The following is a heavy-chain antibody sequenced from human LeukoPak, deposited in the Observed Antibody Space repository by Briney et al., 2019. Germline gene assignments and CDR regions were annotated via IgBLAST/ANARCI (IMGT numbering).Heavy chain of an antibody. CDR1: GYTFTSYG. D-gene: IGHD2-2*01. CDR2: ISAYNGNT. CDR3: AGIVVVPAVTPYYYYMDV. J-gene: IGHJ6*03. V-gene: IGHV1-18*01. Sequence: ASVKVSCKASGYTFTSYGISWVRQAPGQGLEWMGWISAYNGNTNYAQKLQGRVTMTTDTSTSTAYMELRSLRSDDTAVYYCAGIVVVPAVTPYYYYMDVWGKGTTVTISS.